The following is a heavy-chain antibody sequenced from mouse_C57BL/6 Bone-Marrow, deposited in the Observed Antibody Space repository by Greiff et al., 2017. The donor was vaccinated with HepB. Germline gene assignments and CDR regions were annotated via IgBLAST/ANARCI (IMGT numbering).Heavy chain of an antibody. J-gene: IGHJ3*01. CDR2: INPNNGGT. Sequence: EVQLQQSGPELVKPGASVKISCTASGYTFTDYYMNWVKQSHGKSLEWIGDINPNNGGTSYNQKFKGKATLTVDKSSSTAYMELRSLTSEDSAVYYCASPVPHYGSRTTYWGQGTLVTVSA. CDR1: GYTFTDYY. V-gene: IGHV1-26*01. D-gene: IGHD1-1*01. CDR3: ASPVPHYGSRTTY.